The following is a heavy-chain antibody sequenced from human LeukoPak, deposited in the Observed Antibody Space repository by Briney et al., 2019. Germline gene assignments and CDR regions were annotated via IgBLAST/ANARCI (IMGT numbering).Heavy chain of an antibody. D-gene: IGHD3-10*01. CDR1: GFTFSSYE. V-gene: IGHV3-48*03. J-gene: IGHJ4*02. CDR3: MREVYGSGSSFDY. Sequence: PGGSLRLSCAASGFTFSSYEMNWVRQAPGKGLEWVSYISSSGSTIYYADSVKGRFTISRDNAKNSLYLQMNSLRAEDTAVYYCMREVYGSGSSFDYWGQGTLVTVSS. CDR2: ISSSGSTI.